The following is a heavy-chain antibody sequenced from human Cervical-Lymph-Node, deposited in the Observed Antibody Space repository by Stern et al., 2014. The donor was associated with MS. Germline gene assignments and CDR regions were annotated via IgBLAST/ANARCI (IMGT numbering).Heavy chain of an antibody. CDR2: LFPGDSDA. CDR1: GYTFSNYW. CDR3: ARRKYSSSYYYYFGMDV. V-gene: IGHV5-51*03. J-gene: IGHJ6*02. Sequence: VQLVQSGAEVKKPGESLRISCKGSGYTFSNYWIGWVRQMPGKGLEWIGGLFPGDSDARYSPSFQGQITISADKSSNTAFLQWNSLKASDTAMYYCARRKYSSSYYYYFGMDVWGQGTTVTVSS. D-gene: IGHD6-13*01.